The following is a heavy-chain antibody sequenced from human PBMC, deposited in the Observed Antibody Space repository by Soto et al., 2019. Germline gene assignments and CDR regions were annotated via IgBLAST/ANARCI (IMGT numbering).Heavy chain of an antibody. CDR2: FDPEDGET. CDR3: ATWSSGSYSPFQH. V-gene: IGHV1-24*01. CDR1: GYTLTELS. J-gene: IGHJ1*01. Sequence: GASVKVSCKVSGYTLTELSMHWVRQAPGKGLEWMGGFDPEDGETIYAQKFQGRVTMTEDTSTETAYMELSSLRSEDTAVYYCATWSSGSYSPFQHWGQGTLVTVSS. D-gene: IGHD1-26*01.